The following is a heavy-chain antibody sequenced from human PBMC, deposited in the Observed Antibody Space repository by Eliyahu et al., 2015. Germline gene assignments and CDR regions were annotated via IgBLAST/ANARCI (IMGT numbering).Heavy chain of an antibody. Sequence: EVQLVESGGGLVQPGGSLRLSCAASGFTFSSYWMSWVRQAPGKGLEWVSSISSSSSYIYYADSVKGRFTISRDNAKNSLYLQMNSLRAEDTAVYYCARDLSGGVRFLESSFGYMDVWGKGTTVTVSS. J-gene: IGHJ6*03. CDR1: GFTFSSYW. V-gene: IGHV3-21*01. CDR3: ARDLSGGVRFLESSFGYMDV. CDR2: ISSSSSYI. D-gene: IGHD3-3*01.